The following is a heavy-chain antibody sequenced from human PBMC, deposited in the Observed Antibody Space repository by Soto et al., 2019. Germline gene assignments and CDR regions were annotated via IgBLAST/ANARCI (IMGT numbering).Heavy chain of an antibody. V-gene: IGHV4-34*01. CDR2: INHSGST. CDR3: AGGWGTWIQLFSFDY. D-gene: IGHD5-18*01. J-gene: IGHJ4*02. CDR1: GGSFSGYY. Sequence: SETLSLTCAVYGGSFSGYYWSWIRQPPGKGLEWIGEINHSGSTNYNPSLKSRVTISVDTSKNQFSLKLSSVTAADTAVYYCAGGWGTWIQLFSFDYWGQGTLVTVSS.